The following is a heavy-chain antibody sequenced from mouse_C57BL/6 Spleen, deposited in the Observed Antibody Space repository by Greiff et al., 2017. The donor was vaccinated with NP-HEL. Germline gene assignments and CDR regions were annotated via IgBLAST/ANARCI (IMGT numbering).Heavy chain of an antibody. CDR1: GYSFTDYN. V-gene: IGHV1-39*01. D-gene: IGHD2-4*01. CDR3: ASSIYYDYDGGFAY. Sequence: VQLQQSGPELVKPGASVKISCKASGYSFTDYNMNWVKQSNGKSLEWIGVINPNYGTTSYNQKFKGKATLTVDQSSSTAYMQLNSLTSEDSAVYYCASSIYYDYDGGFAYWGQGTLVTVSA. CDR2: INPNYGTT. J-gene: IGHJ3*01.